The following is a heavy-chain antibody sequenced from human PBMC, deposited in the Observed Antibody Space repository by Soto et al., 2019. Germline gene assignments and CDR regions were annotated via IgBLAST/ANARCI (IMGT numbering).Heavy chain of an antibody. J-gene: IGHJ6*02. CDR2: IYYSGST. V-gene: IGHV4-59*01. Sequence: WETLSLTCTVSGGSISSYYWSWIRQPPGKGLEWIGYIYYSGSTNYNPSLKSRVTISVDTSKNQFSLKLSSVTAADTAVYYCARDSYSVVRGVISYYYYYGMDVWGQGTTVTVSS. D-gene: IGHD3-10*01. CDR3: ARDSYSVVRGVISYYYYYGMDV. CDR1: GGSISSYY.